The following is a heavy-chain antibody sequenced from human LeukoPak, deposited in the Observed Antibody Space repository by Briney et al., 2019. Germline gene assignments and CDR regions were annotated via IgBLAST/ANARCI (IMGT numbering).Heavy chain of an antibody. D-gene: IGHD3-10*01. CDR2: ISAYNGNT. J-gene: IGHJ4*02. Sequence: ASVKVSCKASGYTFTSYGISWVRQAPGQGLEWMGWISAYNGNTNYAQKLQGRVTMTTDTSTSTAYMDLRSLRSDDTAVYYCARERMVRGVISFDYWGQGTLVTVSS. CDR1: GYTFTSYG. V-gene: IGHV1-18*01. CDR3: ARERMVRGVISFDY.